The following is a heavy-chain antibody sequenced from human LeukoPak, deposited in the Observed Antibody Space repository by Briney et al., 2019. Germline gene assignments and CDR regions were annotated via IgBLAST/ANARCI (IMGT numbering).Heavy chain of an antibody. CDR1: GGSISSGGYY. CDR2: IYYSRST. Sequence: PSQTLSLTCTVSGGSISSGGYYWSWIRQHPGKGLEWIGYIYYSRSTYYNPSLKSRVTISVDTSKNQFSLKLSSVTAADTAVYYCARGKIVVVTAIHDAFDIWGQGTMVTVSS. V-gene: IGHV4-31*03. J-gene: IGHJ3*02. D-gene: IGHD2-21*02. CDR3: ARGKIVVVTAIHDAFDI.